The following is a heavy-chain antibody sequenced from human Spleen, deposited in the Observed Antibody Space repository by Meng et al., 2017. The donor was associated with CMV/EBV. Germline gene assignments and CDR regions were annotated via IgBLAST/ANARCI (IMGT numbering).Heavy chain of an antibody. CDR2: IKRKTDGGTT. CDR1: GFTFSDAW. Sequence: GESLKISCAASGFTFSDAWMTWVRQAPGKGLEWVGRIKRKTDGGTTDYAGPVKSRFTISRDDSKNTLYLQMNSLKTEDTAVYYCTTEVCTATICYTKGAFDIWGQGTMVTVSS. D-gene: IGHD2-2*01. CDR3: TTEVCTATICYTKGAFDI. V-gene: IGHV3-15*01. J-gene: IGHJ3*02.